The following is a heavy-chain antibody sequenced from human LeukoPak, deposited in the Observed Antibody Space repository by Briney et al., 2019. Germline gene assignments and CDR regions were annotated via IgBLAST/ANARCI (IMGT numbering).Heavy chain of an antibody. CDR3: ASVVPAAMDYYYGMDV. CDR2: IYYSGST. V-gene: IGHV4-61*01. Sequence: SETLSLTCTVPGGSVSSGSYYWSWIRQPPGKGLEWIGYIYYSGSTYYNPSLKSRVTISVDTSKNQFSLKLSSVTAADTAVYYCASVVPAAMDYYYGMDVWGQGTTVTVSS. D-gene: IGHD2-2*01. J-gene: IGHJ6*02. CDR1: GGSVSSGSYY.